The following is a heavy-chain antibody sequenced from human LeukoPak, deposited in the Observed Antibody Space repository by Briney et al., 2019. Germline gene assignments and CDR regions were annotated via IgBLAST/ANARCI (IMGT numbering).Heavy chain of an antibody. V-gene: IGHV1-2*02. CDR1: GYTFTGYY. D-gene: IGHD3-3*01. CDR2: INPNSGGT. Sequence: ASVKVSCKASGYTFTGYYIHWVRQAPGQGLEWMGWINPNSGGTNYAQKFQGRVTMTRDTSISTAYMGLSRLRSDDTAVYYCARDAPYFGVVILYWGQGTLVTVSS. CDR3: ARDAPYFGVVILY. J-gene: IGHJ4*02.